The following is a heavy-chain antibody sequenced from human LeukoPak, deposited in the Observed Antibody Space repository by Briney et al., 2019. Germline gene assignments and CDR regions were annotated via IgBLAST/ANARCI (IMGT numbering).Heavy chain of an antibody. CDR3: ARDRDGSYFVDAFDI. CDR2: ISGSGHII. D-gene: IGHD1-26*01. J-gene: IGHJ3*02. Sequence: SGGSLRLSCAASGFTFIDSYMSWIRQSPGKGLEWVSHISGSGHIIYYADSMKGRFTISRDNAKNSLYLQMNSLRAEDTAVYYCARDRDGSYFVDAFDIWGQGTMVTVSS. CDR1: GFTFIDSY. V-gene: IGHV3-11*04.